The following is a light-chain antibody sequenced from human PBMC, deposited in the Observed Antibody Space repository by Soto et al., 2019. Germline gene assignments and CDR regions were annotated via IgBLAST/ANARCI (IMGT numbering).Light chain of an antibody. CDR3: SSYAGSNNTYV. Sequence: QSVLTQPPSAAGSPGQSVTISCTGTRSDVDDNNYVSWYQQHPGKAPKLMIYEVSKRPSGGPDRFSGSKSGNTASLTVSGLQAEDEADYYCSSYAGSNNTYVFGTGTKVTVL. V-gene: IGLV2-8*01. CDR2: EVS. J-gene: IGLJ1*01. CDR1: RSDVDDNNY.